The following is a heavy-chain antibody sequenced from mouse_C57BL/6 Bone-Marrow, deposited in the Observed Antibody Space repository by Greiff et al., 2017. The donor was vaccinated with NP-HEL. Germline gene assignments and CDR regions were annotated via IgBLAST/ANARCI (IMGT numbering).Heavy chain of an antibody. CDR2: IDPSDSYT. J-gene: IGHJ2*01. CDR1: GYTFTSYW. D-gene: IGHD1-1*01. CDR3: ARMETAYGSSEFFLLGPHYFDY. V-gene: IGHV1-50*01. Sequence: VQLQQPGAELVKPGASVKLSCKASGYTFTSYWMQWVKQRPGQGLEWIGEIDPSDSYTNYNQKFKGKATLTVDTSSSTAYMQLSSLTSEDSAVYYCARMETAYGSSEFFLLGPHYFDYWGQGTTLTVSS.